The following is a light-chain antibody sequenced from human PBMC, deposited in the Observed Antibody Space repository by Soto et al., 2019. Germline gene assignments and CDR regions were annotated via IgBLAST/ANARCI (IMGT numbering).Light chain of an antibody. J-gene: IGKJ1*01. CDR1: QSITNY. V-gene: IGKV1-39*01. Sequence: DIQMTQSPSSLSASVGDGVTITCRASQSITNYLNWYQQKPGKAPKLLIFADSTLQSGVPSRFSGSGSGTDLTLTISSLQPEDFATYYCQQSYSTPWTFGQGNKVDIQ. CDR2: ADS. CDR3: QQSYSTPWT.